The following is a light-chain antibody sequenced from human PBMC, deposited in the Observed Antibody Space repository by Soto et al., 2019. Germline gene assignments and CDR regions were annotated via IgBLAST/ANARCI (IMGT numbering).Light chain of an antibody. V-gene: IGLV2-14*03. CDR3: SSYTSSYSVV. J-gene: IGLJ2*01. Sequence: QSVLTQPASVSGSPGQSNAISCTGTSSDVGGYNWVSWYQQHPGKAPKLIVYDVSNRPSGVSDRFSGSKSGNTASLTISGLQAEDEADYYCSSYTSSYSVVFGGGTKLTVL. CDR1: SSDVGGYNW. CDR2: DVS.